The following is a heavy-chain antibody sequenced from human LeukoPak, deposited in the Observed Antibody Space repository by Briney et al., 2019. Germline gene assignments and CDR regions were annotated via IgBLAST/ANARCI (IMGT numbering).Heavy chain of an antibody. CDR1: GFTFSSYG. CDR2: ISSSSSTI. D-gene: IGHD3-16*01. Sequence: GGSLRLSCAASGFTFSSYGMHWVRQAPGKGLEWVSYISSSSSTIYYADSVKGRFTISRDNAKNSLYLQMNSLRAEDTAVYYCAKDRLGGPYFFHYWGQGTLVTVSS. V-gene: IGHV3-48*01. J-gene: IGHJ4*02. CDR3: AKDRLGGPYFFHY.